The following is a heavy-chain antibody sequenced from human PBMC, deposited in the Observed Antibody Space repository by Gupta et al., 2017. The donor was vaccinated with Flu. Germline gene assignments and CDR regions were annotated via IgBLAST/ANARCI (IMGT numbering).Heavy chain of an antibody. J-gene: IGHJ5*02. Sequence: QVRLQESGPGLGKPSETLSLTCSISGGAISNYYWNWIRQAPGRGLEWRGFIDYSGAPIYNTHLRGRVTISLDTSKNQFSLKLTSLTAADHAVYFWARRPPGGYEGGLDPWGQGILVTVSS. CDR3: ARRPPGGYEGGLDP. V-gene: IGHV4-59*13. CDR2: IDYSGAP. D-gene: IGHD5-12*01. CDR1: GGAISNYY.